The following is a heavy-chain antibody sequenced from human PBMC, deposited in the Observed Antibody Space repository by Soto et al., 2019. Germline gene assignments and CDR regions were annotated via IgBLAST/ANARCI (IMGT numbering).Heavy chain of an antibody. V-gene: IGHV5-51*01. D-gene: IGHD1-20*01. CDR1: GYNFATYW. CDR2: IYPHDSDT. CDR3: ARRLDNTLDF. Sequence: VESLKISCNGSGYNFATYWIGWVRQMPGKGLEWMGIIYPHDSDTRYSPSFQGQVTISADKSISTAYLQWSSLKASDTAIYYCARRLDNTLDFWGQGTLVTVSS. J-gene: IGHJ4*02.